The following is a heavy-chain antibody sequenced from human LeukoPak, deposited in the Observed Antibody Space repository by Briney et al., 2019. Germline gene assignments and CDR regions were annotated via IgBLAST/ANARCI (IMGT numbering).Heavy chain of an antibody. CDR1: GFTFSRYG. J-gene: IGHJ6*02. Sequence: PGRSLRLSCAASGFTFSRYGMNWVRQAPGKGLEWVAAISDDGGYKSYADSVKGRFTISRDNSKNTLYLEMNSLRSEDTAVYYRAKGLHIVGTTYYGIDVWGQGTTVTVSS. CDR3: AKGLHIVGTTYYGIDV. D-gene: IGHD1-26*01. V-gene: IGHV3-30*18. CDR2: ISDDGGYK.